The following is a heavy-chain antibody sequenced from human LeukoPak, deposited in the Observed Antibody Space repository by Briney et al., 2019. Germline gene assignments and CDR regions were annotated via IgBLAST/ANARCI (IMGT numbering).Heavy chain of an antibody. CDR2: INSDGSST. V-gene: IGHV3-74*01. CDR1: GFTFSSYW. D-gene: IGHD3-22*01. Sequence: PGGSLRLSCAASGFTFSSYWMHWVRQAPGKGLVWVSRINSDGSSTSYADSVKGRFTISRDNAKNTLYLQMNSLRAEDTAVYYCARDRASSGYYYYYYMDVWGKGTTVTISS. J-gene: IGHJ6*03. CDR3: ARDRASSGYYYYYYMDV.